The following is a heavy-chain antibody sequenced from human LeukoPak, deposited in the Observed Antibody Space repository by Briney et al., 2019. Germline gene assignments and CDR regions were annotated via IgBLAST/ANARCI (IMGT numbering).Heavy chain of an antibody. CDR3: ARGDPHADL. J-gene: IGHJ5*02. V-gene: IGHV3-48*03. CDR2: ITISGHTK. Sequence: PGGSLRLSCAASGFDLNTYEMDWVRQAPGKGLEWIADITISGHTKNYADSVKGRFTISRDNAGPSLSLQMNSLRVEDTGVYYCARGDPHADLWGQGTLVTVSS. CDR1: GFDLNTYE.